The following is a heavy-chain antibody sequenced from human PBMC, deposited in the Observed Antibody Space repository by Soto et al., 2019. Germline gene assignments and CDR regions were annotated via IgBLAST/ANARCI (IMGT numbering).Heavy chain of an antibody. V-gene: IGHV4-4*02. Sequence: PSETLSLTCAVSGGSISSSNWWSWVRQPPGKGLEWIGEINHSGSTNYNPSLKSRVTISVDTSKNQFSLKLSSVTAADTAVYYCARGSIVGVKFRHWFDPWGQGTLVTVSS. CDR2: INHSGST. CDR3: ARGSIVGVKFRHWFDP. J-gene: IGHJ5*02. D-gene: IGHD1-26*01. CDR1: GGSISSSNW.